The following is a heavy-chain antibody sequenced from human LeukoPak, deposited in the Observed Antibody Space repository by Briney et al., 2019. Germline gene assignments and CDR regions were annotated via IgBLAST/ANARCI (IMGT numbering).Heavy chain of an antibody. D-gene: IGHD3-22*01. V-gene: IGHV1-2*02. Sequence: GASVKVSCKASGGTFSSYAISWVRQAPGQGLEWMGWINPNSGGTNYAQKFQGRVTMTRDTSISTAYMELSRLRSDDTAVYYCARGDDSSGNYWGQGTLVTVSS. J-gene: IGHJ4*02. CDR1: GGTFSSYA. CDR3: ARGDDSSGNY. CDR2: INPNSGGT.